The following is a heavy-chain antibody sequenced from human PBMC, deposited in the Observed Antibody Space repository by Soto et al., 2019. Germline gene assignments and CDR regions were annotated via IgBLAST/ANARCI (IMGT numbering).Heavy chain of an antibody. J-gene: IGHJ6*02. CDR1: GYSFSDYW. CDR2: IFPGDSDI. D-gene: IGHD2-15*01. V-gene: IGHV5-51*01. CDR3: GRLGIGGCRGGRCFTSYHYNGMDV. Sequence: PGESLKISCKVSGYSFSDYWIGWVRQMPGKGLEWMGIIFPGDSDIKYSPSFQGQVIISADKSISTAHLQWSSLEASDTGTYYCGRLGIGGCRGGRCFTSYHYNGMDVWGQGATVTVSS.